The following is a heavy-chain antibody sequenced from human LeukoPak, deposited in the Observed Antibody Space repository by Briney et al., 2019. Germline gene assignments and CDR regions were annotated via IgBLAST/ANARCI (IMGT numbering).Heavy chain of an antibody. CDR3: ARDLVQGYDILTGPYDY. CDR1: GGSFSGYY. CDR2: INHSGST. D-gene: IGHD3-9*01. Sequence: SETLSLTCAVYGGSFSGYYWSWIRQPPGKGLEWIGEINHSGSTNYNPSLKSRVTISVDTSKNQFSLKLSSVTAADTAVYYCARDLVQGYDILTGPYDYWGQGTLVTVSS. V-gene: IGHV4-34*01. J-gene: IGHJ4*02.